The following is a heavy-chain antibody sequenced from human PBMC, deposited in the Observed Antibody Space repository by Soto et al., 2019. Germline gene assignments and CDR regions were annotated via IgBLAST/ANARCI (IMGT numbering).Heavy chain of an antibody. CDR3: GRHGGDGSGNHIDIAFDI. D-gene: IGHD3-10*01. CDR2: IYYSGST. Sequence: ASETLSLTCTVSGGSISSSSYYWGWIRQPPGKGLEWIGSIYYSGSTYYNPSLKSRVTISVDTSKNQFSLKLSSVTAADTAVYYCGRHGGDGSGNHIDIAFDIWGQGTMVTVSS. V-gene: IGHV4-39*01. CDR1: GGSISSSSYY. J-gene: IGHJ3*02.